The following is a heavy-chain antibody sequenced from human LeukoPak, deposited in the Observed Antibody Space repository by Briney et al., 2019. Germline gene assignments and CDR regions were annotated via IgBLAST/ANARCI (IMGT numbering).Heavy chain of an antibody. Sequence: PSETLSLTCTVSGGSIGSYYWTWIRQPAGKGLEWIGRIYTTGSTDYNPSLKSRVTISGDTSKNQFSLKLSSVTAADTAVYYCARANWGHFDYWGQGTLVTVSS. V-gene: IGHV4-4*07. J-gene: IGHJ4*02. CDR2: IYTTGST. CDR3: ARANWGHFDY. D-gene: IGHD7-27*01. CDR1: GGSIGSYY.